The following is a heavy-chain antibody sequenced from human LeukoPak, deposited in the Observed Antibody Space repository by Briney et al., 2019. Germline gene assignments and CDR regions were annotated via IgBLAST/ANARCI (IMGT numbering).Heavy chain of an antibody. Sequence: SETLSLTCTVSGYSISSGYYWGWIRQPPGKGLEWIGTVYHSGSTYYNPSLKSRVTISVDTSKNQFSLKLTSATAADTAVYYCARVRGYCSSTICYRYYFDYWGQGTLVTVSS. D-gene: IGHD2-2*01. CDR1: GYSISSGYY. V-gene: IGHV4-38-2*02. CDR2: VYHSGST. J-gene: IGHJ4*02. CDR3: ARVRGYCSSTICYRYYFDY.